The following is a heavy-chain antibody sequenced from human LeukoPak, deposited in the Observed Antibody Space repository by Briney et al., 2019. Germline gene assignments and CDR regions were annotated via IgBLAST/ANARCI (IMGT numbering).Heavy chain of an antibody. CDR1: GFTFSSYA. CDR3: ARGRYYGSGSYYISPFDY. CDR2: INWNGGST. D-gene: IGHD3-10*01. Sequence: GGSLRLSCAASGFTFSSYAMSWVRQAPGKGLEWVSGINWNGGSTGYADSVKGRFTISRGNAKNSLYLQMNSLRAEDTALYYCARGRYYGSGSYYISPFDYWGQGTLVTVSS. J-gene: IGHJ4*02. V-gene: IGHV3-20*04.